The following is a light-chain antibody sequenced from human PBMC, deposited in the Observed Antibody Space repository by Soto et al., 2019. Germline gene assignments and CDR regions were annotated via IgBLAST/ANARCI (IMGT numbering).Light chain of an antibody. CDR1: QGISSF. CDR3: QQLNSFPIP. J-gene: IGKJ3*01. Sequence: IPLTQSPSSLSASVGDRVTITCRASQGISSFLAWYQQKPGKAPKLLIYGASTLQSGVPSRFSGSGSGTDFTLTIGSLQPEDFATYYCQQLNSFPIPFVPGTKVDIK. CDR2: GAS. V-gene: IGKV1-9*01.